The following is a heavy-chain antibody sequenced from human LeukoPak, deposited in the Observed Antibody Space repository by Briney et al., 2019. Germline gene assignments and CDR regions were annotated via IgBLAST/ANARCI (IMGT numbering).Heavy chain of an antibody. CDR2: ISSSSYI. CDR1: GFTFSSYS. Sequence: GGSLRLSCAASGFTFSSYSMNWVRQAPGKGLEWVSSISSSSYIYYADSVKGRFTISRDNAKNSLYLQMSSLRAEDTAVYYCARAISSPARWYDILRGAFDIWGQGTMVTVSS. D-gene: IGHD3-9*01. J-gene: IGHJ3*02. CDR3: ARAISSPARWYDILRGAFDI. V-gene: IGHV3-21*01.